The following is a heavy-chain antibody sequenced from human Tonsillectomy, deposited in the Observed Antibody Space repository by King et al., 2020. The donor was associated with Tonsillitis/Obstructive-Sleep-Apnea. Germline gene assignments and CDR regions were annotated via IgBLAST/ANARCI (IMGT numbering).Heavy chain of an antibody. Sequence: VQLVESGGGLVQPGGSLRLSCSASGFTFTSYSMHWVRQAPGTGLQYVSGITNNGGRACYADSVQGRFTISRDNSKNTLYRQMSSLRAEDTAVYYCVNLISKAVADTIDCWGQGTLVTVSS. CDR3: VNLISKAVADTIDC. CDR2: ITNNGGRA. J-gene: IGHJ4*02. D-gene: IGHD6-19*01. CDR1: GFTFTSYS. V-gene: IGHV3-64D*06.